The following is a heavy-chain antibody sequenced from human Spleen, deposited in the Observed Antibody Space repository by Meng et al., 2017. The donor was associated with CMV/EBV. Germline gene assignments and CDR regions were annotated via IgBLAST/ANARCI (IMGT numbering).Heavy chain of an antibody. CDR2: ISSSGRYI. V-gene: IGHV3-21*01. Sequence: AACGFTFSDYRMNWVRQAPGKGLEWVSSISSSGRYIFYADSVKGRFTISRDNARDSLYLQMNSLRAEDTAVYYCVRYDFWTGYYSDFWGQGILVTVSS. J-gene: IGHJ4*02. CDR1: GFTFSDYR. D-gene: IGHD3-3*01. CDR3: VRYDFWTGYYSDF.